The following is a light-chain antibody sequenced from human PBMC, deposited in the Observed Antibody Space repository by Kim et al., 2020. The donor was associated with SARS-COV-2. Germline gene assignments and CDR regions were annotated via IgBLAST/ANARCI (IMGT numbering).Light chain of an antibody. CDR2: ETI. Sequence: PGGTVTLPCGASTGAVTSGHYPFWFQQKSGQAPRTLIYETINKHSWTPGRFSGSLLGGKAALTISGAQPEDEAEYSCFLSYSGVVVFGGGTQLTVL. CDR1: TGAVTSGHY. V-gene: IGLV7-46*01. J-gene: IGLJ2*01. CDR3: FLSYSGVVV.